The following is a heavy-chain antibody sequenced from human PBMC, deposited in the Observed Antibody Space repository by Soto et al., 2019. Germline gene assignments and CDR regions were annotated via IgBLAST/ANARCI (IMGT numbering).Heavy chain of an antibody. CDR3: ARDLGYYDSSGYFDY. CDR1: GFAFSDYY. Sequence: PGGSLRLSCAASGFAFSDYYMSWIRRAPGKGLEWVSYISSSGDIIYYADSVKGRFTISRDNAKNSLYLQMNSLRAEDTAVYYCARDLGYYDSSGYFDYWGRGTLVTVSS. V-gene: IGHV3-11*01. J-gene: IGHJ4*02. CDR2: ISSSGDII. D-gene: IGHD3-22*01.